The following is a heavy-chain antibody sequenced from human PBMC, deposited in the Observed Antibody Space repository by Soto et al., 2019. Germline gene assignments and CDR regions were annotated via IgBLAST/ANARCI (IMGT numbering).Heavy chain of an antibody. J-gene: IGHJ4*02. V-gene: IGHV4-34*01. CDR1: GGSFKGYY. D-gene: IGHD3-22*01. Sequence: SEALSLTCAVYGGSFKGYYGSWIRQPPGKGMEWIGEINHSGSTNYNPSLKSRVTISVDTSKNQFSLKLSSVTAADTAVYYCARGQQKIYYYDSSGYYYYFDYWGQGTVVTVSS. CDR2: INHSGST. CDR3: ARGQQKIYYYDSSGYYYYFDY.